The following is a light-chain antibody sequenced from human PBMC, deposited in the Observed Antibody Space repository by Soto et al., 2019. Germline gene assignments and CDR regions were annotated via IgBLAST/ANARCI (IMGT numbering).Light chain of an antibody. CDR2: GAS. Sequence: EIVMTQSPATLSVSPWERATLWCRSSQSVSTNLVWYQQKPGQAPRLLIYGASTRATGIPDRFSGSGSGTDFTLTINRLEAEDSAVYYCQQYGASPPYTFGQGTKVDIK. CDR3: QQYGASPPYT. V-gene: IGKV3-20*01. CDR1: QSVSTN. J-gene: IGKJ2*01.